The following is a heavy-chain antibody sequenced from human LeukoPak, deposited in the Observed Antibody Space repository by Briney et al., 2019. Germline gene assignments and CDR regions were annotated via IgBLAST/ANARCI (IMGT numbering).Heavy chain of an antibody. J-gene: IGHJ5*02. Sequence: ASVKVSCKASGGTFSSYAISWVRQAPGQGLEWMGWISAYNGNTNYAQKLQGRVTMTTDTSTSTAYMELRSLRSDDTAVYYCARVYYDFWSGYFNWFDPWGQGTLVTVSS. CDR1: GGTFSSYA. CDR3: ARVYYDFWSGYFNWFDP. D-gene: IGHD3-3*01. V-gene: IGHV1-18*01. CDR2: ISAYNGNT.